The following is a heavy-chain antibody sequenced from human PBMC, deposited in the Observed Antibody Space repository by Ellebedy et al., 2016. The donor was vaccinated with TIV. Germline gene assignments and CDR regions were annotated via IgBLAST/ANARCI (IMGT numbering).Heavy chain of an antibody. D-gene: IGHD3-10*01. CDR2: ISGSGGST. CDR1: GFTFNNYW. CDR3: ATGSGVG. J-gene: IGHJ4*02. V-gene: IGHV3-23*01. Sequence: PGGSLRLSCAASGFTFNNYWMHWVRQAPGKGLEWVSTISGSGGSTYYADSVKGRFTISRDNSKNTLYLQMTSLRAEDTAVYYCATGSGVGWGQGTLVTVSS.